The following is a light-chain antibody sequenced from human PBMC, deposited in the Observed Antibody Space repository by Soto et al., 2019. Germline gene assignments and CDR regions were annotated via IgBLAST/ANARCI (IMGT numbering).Light chain of an antibody. CDR3: QQSYSAPYT. J-gene: IGKJ2*01. CDR1: QSIRNY. Sequence: DIQMTQSPSSLCASVGDRVTITCRASQSIRNYLNWYQQKPGKAPKLLIYAASSLQSGVPSRFSGSGSGTDFTITFSSLQPEDFATYYCQQSYSAPYTFGQGTKLEIK. V-gene: IGKV1-39*01. CDR2: AAS.